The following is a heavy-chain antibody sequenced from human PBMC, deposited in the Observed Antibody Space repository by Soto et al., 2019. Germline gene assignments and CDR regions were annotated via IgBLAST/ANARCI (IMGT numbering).Heavy chain of an antibody. CDR2: LYPSGST. CDR3: SSDVTGLVFD. Sequence: SETLSLTCPVSGGSISSYYWSWLRQPAEKGLEWIGRLYPSGSTNSNPSLKSRVTMSVDTSKNQFSLKLSSVTAADAAVYYCSSDVTGLVFDWGQRTRVTGSS. J-gene: IGHJ4*02. D-gene: IGHD3-9*01. V-gene: IGHV4-4*07. CDR1: GGSISSYY.